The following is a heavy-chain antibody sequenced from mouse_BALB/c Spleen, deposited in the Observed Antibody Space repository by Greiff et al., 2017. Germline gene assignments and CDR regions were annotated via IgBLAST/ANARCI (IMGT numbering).Heavy chain of an antibody. Sequence: EVQLVESGAELVKPGASVKLSCTASGFNIKDTYMHWVKQRPEQGLEWIGRIDPANGNTKYDPKFQGKATITADTSSNTAFLQLSSLTSEDTAVYYCARDGNYDYAMDYWGQGTSVTVSS. CDR1: GFNIKDTY. D-gene: IGHD2-1*01. CDR2: IDPANGNT. J-gene: IGHJ4*01. V-gene: IGHV14-3*02. CDR3: ARDGNYDYAMDY.